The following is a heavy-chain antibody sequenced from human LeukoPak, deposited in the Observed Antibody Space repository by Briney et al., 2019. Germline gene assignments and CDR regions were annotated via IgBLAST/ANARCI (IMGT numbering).Heavy chain of an antibody. CDR3: VRESSGYAS. V-gene: IGHV3-74*01. D-gene: IGHD3-22*01. CDR1: GFIFSNYW. J-gene: IGHJ5*02. Sequence: GGSLRLSCAASGFIFSNYWMHWVRQHPGKEPVWGARVTGEGSSIYADSVKGRFTISRDNAKNRVSLQMNGLRVEDTGVYYCVRESSGYASWGQGTLVTVSS. CDR2: VTGEGSS.